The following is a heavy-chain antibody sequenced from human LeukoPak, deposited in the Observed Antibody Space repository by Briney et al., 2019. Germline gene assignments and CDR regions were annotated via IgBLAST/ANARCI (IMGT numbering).Heavy chain of an antibody. CDR2: IYYSGRT. CDR3: VRDYYSRFDS. V-gene: IGHV4-59*01. J-gene: IGHJ5*01. Sequence: SETLSLTCSVTGGSISSYYWSWIRQPPGKGLEWIGYIYYSGRTNYSPSLKSRVTISVDTSKNQLSLKASSLTAAGTAVYYCVRDYYSRFDSWGQGTLVTVSS. CDR1: GGSISSYY. D-gene: IGHD1-26*01.